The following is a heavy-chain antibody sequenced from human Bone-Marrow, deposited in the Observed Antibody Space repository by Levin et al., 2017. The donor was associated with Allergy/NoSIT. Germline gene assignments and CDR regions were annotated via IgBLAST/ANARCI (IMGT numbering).Heavy chain of an antibody. D-gene: IGHD3-3*01. CDR3: ARDQDHGFLSAFGWFDP. V-gene: IGHV3-21*06. CDR1: GFSLSDYP. J-gene: IGHJ5*02. Sequence: SCLASGFSLSDYPVNWVRQAPGKGLEWISSISGSSSYIFYADSIKGRFTVSRDNAQNSVYLQMDSLTPEDTAVYFCARDQDHGFLSAFGWFDPWGQGTLVSVSS. CDR2: ISGSSSYI.